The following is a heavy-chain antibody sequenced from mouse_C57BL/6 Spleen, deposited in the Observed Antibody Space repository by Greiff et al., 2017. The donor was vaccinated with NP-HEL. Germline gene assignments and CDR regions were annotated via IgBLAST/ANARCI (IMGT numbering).Heavy chain of an antibody. D-gene: IGHD1-1*01. CDR1: GYTFTSYW. CDR2: IDPSDSYT. J-gene: IGHJ2*01. CDR3: ARGGTVSYDFDY. Sequence: QVQLQQPGAELVMPGASVKLSCKASGYTFTSYWMHWVKQRPGQGLEWIGEIDPSDSYTNYNQKFKGKSTLTVDKSSSTAYMQLSSLASEDSAVYYWARGGTVSYDFDYLGQSTTLTVSS. V-gene: IGHV1-69*01.